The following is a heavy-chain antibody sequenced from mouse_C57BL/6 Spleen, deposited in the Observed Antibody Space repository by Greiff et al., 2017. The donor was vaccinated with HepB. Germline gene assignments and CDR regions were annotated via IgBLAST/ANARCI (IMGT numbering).Heavy chain of an antibody. Sequence: EVKLQESGGGLVKPGGSLKLSCAASGFTFSSYAMSWVRQTPEKRLEWVATISDGGSYTYYPDNVKGRFTISRDNAKNNLYLQMSHLKSEDTAMYYCARDSWYFDVWGTRTTVTVSS. CDR3: ARDSWYFDV. CDR2: ISDGGSYT. J-gene: IGHJ1*03. V-gene: IGHV5-4*01. CDR1: GFTFSSYA.